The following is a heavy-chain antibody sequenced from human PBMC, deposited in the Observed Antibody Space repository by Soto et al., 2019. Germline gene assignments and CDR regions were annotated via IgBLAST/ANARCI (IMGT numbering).Heavy chain of an antibody. D-gene: IGHD6-6*01. CDR2: INPNSGGT. CDR3: ARGGPYSSSIDP. CDR1: GYTFTGFY. V-gene: IGHV1-2*04. J-gene: IGHJ5*02. Sequence: ASVKVSCKASGYTFTGFYMHWVRQAPGQGLEWMGWINPNSGGTNYAQKFQGWVTMTRDTSISTAYMELSRLRSDDTAVYYCARGGPYSSSIDPWGQGTLVTVSS.